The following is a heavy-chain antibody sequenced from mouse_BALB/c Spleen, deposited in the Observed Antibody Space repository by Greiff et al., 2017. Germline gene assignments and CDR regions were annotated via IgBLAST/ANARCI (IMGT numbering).Heavy chain of an antibody. CDR3: ARGADGMDY. CDR1: GFTFSSYA. V-gene: IGHV5-6-5*01. Sequence: EVQLVESGGGLVKPGGSLKLSCAASGFTFSSYAMSWVRQTPEKRLEWVASISSGGRTYYPDSVKGRFTISRDNARNILYLQMSSLRSEDTAMYYCARGADGMDYWGQGTSVTVSS. J-gene: IGHJ4*01. D-gene: IGHD2-3*01. CDR2: ISSGGRT.